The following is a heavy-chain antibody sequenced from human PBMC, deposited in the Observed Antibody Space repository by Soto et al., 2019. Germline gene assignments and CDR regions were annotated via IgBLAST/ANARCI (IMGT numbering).Heavy chain of an antibody. J-gene: IGHJ5*02. V-gene: IGHV3-74*01. CDR1: GFTFSSYW. Sequence: GGSLRLSCAASGFTFSSYWMHWVRQAPGKGLVWVSRINSDGSSTSYADSVKGRFTISRDNAKNTLYLQMNSLRAEDTAVYYCARDLGIAYRVDWFDPWGQGTLATVSS. CDR2: INSDGSST. CDR3: ARDLGIAYRVDWFDP. D-gene: IGHD4-4*01.